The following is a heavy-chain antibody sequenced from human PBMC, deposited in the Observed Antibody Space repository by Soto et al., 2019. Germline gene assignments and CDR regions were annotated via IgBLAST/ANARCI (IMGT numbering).Heavy chain of an antibody. CDR1: CGSISSGDYY. J-gene: IGHJ4*02. D-gene: IGHD2-21*02. CDR2: IYYSGST. V-gene: IGHV4-30-4*01. CDR3: AREPYGGNSGFDY. Sequence: PSETLSLTCTVSCGSISSGDYYWSWIRQPPGKGLGWIGYIYYSGSTYYNPSLKSRVTISVDTSKNQFSLKLSSVTAADTAVYYCAREPYGGNSGFDYWGQGTPVTVSS.